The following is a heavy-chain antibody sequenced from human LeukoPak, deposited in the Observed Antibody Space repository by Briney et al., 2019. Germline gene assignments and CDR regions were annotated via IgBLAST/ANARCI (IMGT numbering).Heavy chain of an antibody. D-gene: IGHD3-9*01. CDR1: GFTFSNYA. CDR2: ITGSGGNT. V-gene: IGHV3-23*01. Sequence: GASLRLSCAASGFTFSNYAMSWGPQAPGKGLEGFSAITGSGGNTYYADSVKGRFTISRDNSKNTLYLQMNSLRDEDTAVYYCAKWGDFDVLTGYYVPDFWGQGTLVTVSS. CDR3: AKWGDFDVLTGYYVPDF. J-gene: IGHJ4*02.